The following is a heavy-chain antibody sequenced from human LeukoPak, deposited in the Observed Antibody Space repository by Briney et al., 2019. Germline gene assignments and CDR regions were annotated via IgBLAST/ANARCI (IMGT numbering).Heavy chain of an antibody. CDR1: GGSISSSSYY. CDR2: IYYSGST. Sequence: ASETLSLTCTVSGGSISSSSYYWGWVRQPPGKGLEWIGSIYYSGSTYYNPSLKSRVTISVDTSKNQFSLKLSSVTAAGTAVYYCAREQGRDDYGDYVPEGGFDPWGQGTLVTVSS. CDR3: AREQGRDDYGDYVPEGGFDP. D-gene: IGHD4-17*01. V-gene: IGHV4-39*07. J-gene: IGHJ5*02.